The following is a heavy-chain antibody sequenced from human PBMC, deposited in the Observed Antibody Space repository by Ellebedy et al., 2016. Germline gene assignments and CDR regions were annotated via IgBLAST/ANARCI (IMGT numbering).Heavy chain of an antibody. D-gene: IGHD2-15*01. CDR3: ARPLKVAAIYDGFDI. CDR1: GYSISSGYY. Sequence: SETLSLTXTVSGYSISSGYYWVWIRQPPGKGPEWIASIYRSGSTYYNPSLRSRVAMSVDMSNNQFSLKLSSVTAADTAVYYCARPLKVAAIYDGFDIWGQGTMVTVSS. V-gene: IGHV4-38-2*02. CDR2: IYRSGST. J-gene: IGHJ3*02.